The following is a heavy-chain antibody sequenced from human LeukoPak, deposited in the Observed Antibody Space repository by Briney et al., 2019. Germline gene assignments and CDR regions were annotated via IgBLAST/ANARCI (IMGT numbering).Heavy chain of an antibody. J-gene: IGHJ4*02. CDR1: GFTLSSYA. CDR3: ARDLSRTVISRLFDY. CDR2: ISYDGSNK. D-gene: IGHD4-17*01. V-gene: IGHV3-30-3*01. Sequence: GGSLRLSCAACGFTLSSYAMHWVRQAPGKGLEGVAVISYDGSNKYYADSVKGRFTISRDNSKNTLHLQMNSLRAEDTAVYYCARDLSRTVISRLFDYWGQGTLVTVSS.